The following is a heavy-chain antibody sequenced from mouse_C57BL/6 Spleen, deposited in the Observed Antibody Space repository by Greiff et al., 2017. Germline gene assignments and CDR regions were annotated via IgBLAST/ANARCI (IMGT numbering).Heavy chain of an antibody. CDR1: GYAFSSSW. J-gene: IGHJ3*01. D-gene: IGHD6-2*01. V-gene: IGHV1-82*01. Sequence: QVQLQQSGPELVKPGASVKISCKASGYAFSSSWMNWVKQRPGKGLEWIGRIYPGDGDTNYNGKFKGKATLTADKSSSTAYMQLSSLTSEDSAVYFCARSLGSAWFAYWGQGTLVTVSA. CDR2: IYPGDGDT. CDR3: ARSLGSAWFAY.